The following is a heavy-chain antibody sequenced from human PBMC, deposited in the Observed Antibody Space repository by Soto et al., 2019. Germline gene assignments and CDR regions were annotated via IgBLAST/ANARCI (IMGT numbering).Heavy chain of an antibody. CDR1: GGSISSGGYY. CDR3: ARDRHYYDSSGYYPDF. Sequence: QVQLQESGPGLVKPSQTLSLTCTVSGGSISSGGYYWSWIRQHPGKGLEWIGYIYYSGSTYYNPSLKRRLIISVDTYKNQFSLKLSSVTDADTAVYYCARDRHYYDSSGYYPDFWGQGTMVTVSS. CDR2: IYYSGST. J-gene: IGHJ3*01. V-gene: IGHV4-31*03. D-gene: IGHD3-22*01.